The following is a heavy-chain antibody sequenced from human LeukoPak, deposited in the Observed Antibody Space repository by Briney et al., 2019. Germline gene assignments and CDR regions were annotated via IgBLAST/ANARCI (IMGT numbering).Heavy chain of an antibody. Sequence: KPSETLSLTCTVSGGSISSGSHYYNWIRQHPGKGLEWIGYIYYTGITSYNPSLKSRVTMSVDTSMNQVSLKVTSSTAADTAVYYCAASSGVTLGRFWGQGALVTVSS. J-gene: IGHJ4*02. CDR1: GGSISSGSHY. V-gene: IGHV4-31*03. CDR3: AASSGVTLGRF. D-gene: IGHD3-16*01. CDR2: IYYTGIT.